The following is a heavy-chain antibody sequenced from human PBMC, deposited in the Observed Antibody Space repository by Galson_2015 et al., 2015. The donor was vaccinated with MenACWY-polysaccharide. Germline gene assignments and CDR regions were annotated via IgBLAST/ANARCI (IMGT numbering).Heavy chain of an antibody. CDR2: ISKSGDSI. Sequence: SLRLSCAASGFSLGAWYMSWIRQAPGKGLEWLSYISKSGDSIYYGDSVKGRFAISRDNAKNSLYLHLNSLEVEDTAIYYCARGHYGLDVWGQGTTVTVSS. CDR3: ARGHYGLDV. V-gene: IGHV3-11*01. J-gene: IGHJ6*02. CDR1: GFSLGAWY.